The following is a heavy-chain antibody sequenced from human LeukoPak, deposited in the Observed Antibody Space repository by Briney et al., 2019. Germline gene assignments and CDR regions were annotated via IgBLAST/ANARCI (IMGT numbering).Heavy chain of an antibody. CDR2: INHSGST. J-gene: IGHJ3*02. CDR1: GGSFSGYY. Sequence: SETLSLTCAVYGGSFSGYYWSWIRQPPGKGLEWIGEINHSGSTNYNPSLKSRVTISVDTSKNQFSLKLSSVTAADTAVYYCARDRGDGYNIDAFDIWGQRTMVTVSS. CDR3: ARDRGDGYNIDAFDI. D-gene: IGHD5-24*01. V-gene: IGHV4-34*01.